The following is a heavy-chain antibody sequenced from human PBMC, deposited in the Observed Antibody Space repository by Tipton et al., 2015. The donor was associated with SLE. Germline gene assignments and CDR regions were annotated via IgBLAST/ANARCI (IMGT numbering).Heavy chain of an antibody. CDR3: ARTFWNGPGYFQH. Sequence: TLSLTCIVSGASISSYYWSWIRQSPGKGLEWIGSIYYSGSTYYNPSLKSRVTISVDTSKNQFSLKLSSVTAADTAVYYCARTFWNGPGYFQHWGQGTLVTVSS. D-gene: IGHD3-3*01. V-gene: IGHV4-59*12. CDR2: IYYSGST. CDR1: GASISSYY. J-gene: IGHJ1*01.